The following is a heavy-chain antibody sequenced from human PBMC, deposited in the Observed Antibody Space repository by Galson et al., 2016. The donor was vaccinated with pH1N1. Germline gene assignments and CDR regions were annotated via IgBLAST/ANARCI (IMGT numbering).Heavy chain of an antibody. CDR2: VDPRNGRT. CDR3: VRELPDSVYFDS. Sequence: SVKVSCKASTYTFSNFIIHWVRQAPGQGLEWLGRVDPRNGRTHYSHKFQDRVAVTRDTSTRTVFMDLNSLKSEDTAVYFCVRELPDSVYFDSWGQGVRVTVSS. D-gene: IGHD1-14*01. V-gene: IGHV1-46*03. J-gene: IGHJ4*02. CDR1: TYTFSNFI.